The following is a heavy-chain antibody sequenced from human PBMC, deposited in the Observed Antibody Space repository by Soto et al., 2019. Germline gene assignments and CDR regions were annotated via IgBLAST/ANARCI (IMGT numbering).Heavy chain of an antibody. V-gene: IGHV4-34*01. CDR1: GGSFSGYY. D-gene: IGHD1-26*01. Sequence: QVQLQQWGAGLLKPSETLSLTCAVYGGSFSGYYWSWIRQPPGKGLEWIWEINHSGSTNYHPSLKSRGTISVDTSKNQFSRKLSSVTAADTAVYYCGRRGPRSSGSYAGGDYWGQGTLVTVSS. CDR3: GRRGPRSSGSYAGGDY. CDR2: INHSGST. J-gene: IGHJ4*02.